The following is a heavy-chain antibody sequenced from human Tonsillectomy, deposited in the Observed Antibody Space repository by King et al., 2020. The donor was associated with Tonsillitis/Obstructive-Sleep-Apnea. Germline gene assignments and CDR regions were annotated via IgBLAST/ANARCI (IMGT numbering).Heavy chain of an antibody. CDR2: IRSKAYGGTK. J-gene: IGHJ6*03. CDR1: GFTFGDYA. V-gene: IGHV3-49*04. D-gene: IGHD6-6*01. CDR3: TREPLEYSSSHYYYYYMDV. Sequence: VQLVESGGGLVQPGRSLRLSCTASGFTFGDYAMSWVRQAPGKGLEWVGFIRSKAYGGTKEYAASVKGRFTISRDDSKSIAYLQMNSLKTEDTAVYYCTREPLEYSSSHYYYYYMDVWGKGTTVTVSS.